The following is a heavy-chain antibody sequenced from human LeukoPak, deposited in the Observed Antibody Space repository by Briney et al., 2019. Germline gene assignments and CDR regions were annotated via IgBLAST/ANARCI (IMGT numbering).Heavy chain of an antibody. CDR3: AKDARGGYYYYMDV. CDR2: ISWNSGSI. Sequence: GGSLRLSCAACGFTFDDYAMHWVRQAPGKGLEWVSGISWNSGSIGYADSVKGRFTISRDNAKNSLYLQMNSLRAEDTALYYCAKDARGGYYYYMDVWGKGTTVTVSS. V-gene: IGHV3-9*01. CDR1: GFTFDDYA. J-gene: IGHJ6*03. D-gene: IGHD3-16*01.